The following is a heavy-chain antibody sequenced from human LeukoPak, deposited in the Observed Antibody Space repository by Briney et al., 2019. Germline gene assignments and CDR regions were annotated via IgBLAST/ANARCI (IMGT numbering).Heavy chain of an antibody. J-gene: IGHJ5*02. CDR1: GLTFSNYG. D-gene: IGHD2-15*01. Sequence: GGSLRLSSATSGLTFSNYGMHWVRQAPGKGLEWVAFIPYDESNESYADSVKGRFTISRDKSKNTFYLQMNSLRAEDTAVYYCARGLLRGRLNANWFDPWGQGTLVTVSS. CDR2: IPYDESNE. V-gene: IGHV3-30*19. CDR3: ARGLLRGRLNANWFDP.